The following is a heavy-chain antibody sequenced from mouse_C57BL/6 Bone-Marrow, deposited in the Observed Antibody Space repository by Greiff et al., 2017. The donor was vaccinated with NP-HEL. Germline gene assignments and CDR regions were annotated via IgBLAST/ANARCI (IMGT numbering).Heavy chain of an antibody. Sequence: VQLQQSGAELVRPGASVKLSCTASGFNIKDDYMHWVKQRPEQGLEWIGWFDPENGDTEYASKFQGKATITADTSSNTAYLQLSSLTSEDTAVYYCTTGGKQDYFDYWGQGTTLTVSS. CDR1: GFNIKDDY. D-gene: IGHD2-1*01. J-gene: IGHJ2*01. CDR3: TTGGKQDYFDY. V-gene: IGHV14-4*01. CDR2: FDPENGDT.